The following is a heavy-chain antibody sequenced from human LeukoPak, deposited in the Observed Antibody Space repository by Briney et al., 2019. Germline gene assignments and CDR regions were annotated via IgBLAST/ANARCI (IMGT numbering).Heavy chain of an antibody. V-gene: IGHV3-21*01. CDR1: GFTFSDYS. D-gene: IGHD3-10*01. CDR3: ARAVYYSNYLGY. CDR2: ISGSGGST. J-gene: IGHJ4*01. Sequence: GGSLRLSCAASGFTFSDYSMNWARQAPGKGLEWVSAISGSGGSTYYADSVKGRFTISRDNAKNTLYLQMNSLRAEDTAMYYCARAVYYSNYLGYWGQGTLVTVSS.